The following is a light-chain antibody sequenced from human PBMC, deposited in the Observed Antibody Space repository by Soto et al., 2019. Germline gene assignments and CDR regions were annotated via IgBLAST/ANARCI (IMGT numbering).Light chain of an antibody. CDR2: EVS. Sequence: QSVLTQPPSASGSPGQSVTISCTGTSSDVGGYNYVSWYQQHPGKAPKLMIYEVSKRPSGVPDRFSGSKSGNTASLTVSGLQAEDEADYYCSSYAGSNILGVFGGGTKLTVL. V-gene: IGLV2-8*01. CDR1: SSDVGGYNY. CDR3: SSYAGSNILGV. J-gene: IGLJ3*02.